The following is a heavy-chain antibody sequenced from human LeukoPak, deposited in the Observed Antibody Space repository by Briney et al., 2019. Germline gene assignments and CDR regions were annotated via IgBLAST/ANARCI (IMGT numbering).Heavy chain of an antibody. CDR3: ARDLLPLWFGELFLADY. J-gene: IGHJ4*02. V-gene: IGHV3-23*01. CDR1: GFTFSSYA. D-gene: IGHD3-10*01. CDR2: ISGSGGST. Sequence: GGSLKLSCAASGFTFSSYAMSWVRQAPGKGLEWVSAISGSGGSTYYADSVKGRFTISRDNSKNTLYLQMNSLRAEDTAVYYCARDLLPLWFGELFLADYWGQGTLVTVSS.